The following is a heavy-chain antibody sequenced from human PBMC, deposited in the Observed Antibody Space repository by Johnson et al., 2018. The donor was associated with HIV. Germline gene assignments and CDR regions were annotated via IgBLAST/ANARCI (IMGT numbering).Heavy chain of an antibody. CDR2: IRSKATSYAT. CDR3: TSWGYTYGFNDAFDI. V-gene: IGHV3-73*01. Sequence: VQLVESGGGLVKPGGSLRLSCAASGFTFSNAWMSWVRQAPGTGLEWVGRIRSKATSYATAYAASVQGRFTISRDDSKNTAYLQMNSLKTEDTAVYYCTSWGYTYGFNDAFDIWGQGTMVTVSS. J-gene: IGHJ3*02. CDR1: GFTFSNAW. D-gene: IGHD5-18*01.